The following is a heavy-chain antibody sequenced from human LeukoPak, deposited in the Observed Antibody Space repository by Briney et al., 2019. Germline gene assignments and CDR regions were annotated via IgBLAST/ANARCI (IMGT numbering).Heavy chain of an antibody. CDR1: GFTFSSYA. V-gene: IGHV3-23*01. CDR3: ASNGDSSGWYTFVY. D-gene: IGHD6-19*01. Sequence: PGGSLRLSCAASGFTFSSYAMSWVRQAPGKGLEWVSAISGSGGSTYYADSVKGRFTISRDNSKNTLYLQMNSLRAEDTAVYYCASNGDSSGWYTFVYWGQGTLVTVSS. J-gene: IGHJ4*02. CDR2: ISGSGGST.